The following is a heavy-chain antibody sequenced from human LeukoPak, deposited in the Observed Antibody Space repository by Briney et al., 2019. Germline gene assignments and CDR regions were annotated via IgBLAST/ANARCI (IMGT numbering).Heavy chain of an antibody. CDR2: IIPIFGTA. Sequence: SVKVSCKASGGTFSSYAISWVRQAPGQGLEWMGGIIPIFGTANYAQKFQGRVTITADKSTSTAYMERSSLRSEDTAVYYCARVHEEEGDYYYSGMEVWGNGTPVTVSS. CDR3: ARVHEEEGDYYYSGMEV. J-gene: IGHJ6*04. CDR1: GGTFSSYA. V-gene: IGHV1-69*06.